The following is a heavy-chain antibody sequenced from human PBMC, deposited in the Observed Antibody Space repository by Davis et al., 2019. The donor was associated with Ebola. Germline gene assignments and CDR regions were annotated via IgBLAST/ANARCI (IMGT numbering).Heavy chain of an antibody. D-gene: IGHD4-17*01. Sequence: ASVKVSCKASGYTFTSYYMHWVRQAPGQGLEWMGIINSSGGSTSYAQKFQGRVTMTRDTSTSTVYMELSSLRSEDTAVYYCARGRSNRFPNGDYDFDYWGQGTLVTVSS. J-gene: IGHJ4*02. CDR1: GYTFTSYY. CDR2: INSSGGST. CDR3: ARGRSNRFPNGDYDFDY. V-gene: IGHV1-46*01.